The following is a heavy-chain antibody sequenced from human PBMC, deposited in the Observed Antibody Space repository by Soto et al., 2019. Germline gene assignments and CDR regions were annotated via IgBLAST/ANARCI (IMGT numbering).Heavy chain of an antibody. D-gene: IGHD4-17*01. CDR2: IYYIGGT. CDR1: GDSISSYY. J-gene: IGHJ4*02. V-gene: IGHV4-59*08. Sequence: SETLSLTCTVSGDSISSYYWSWIWQPPGKGLEWIGYIYYIGGTNYNPSLKSRVTISVDTSKNQFSLKLSSVTAADTAVYYCARRRSYGDSDYWGQGTLVTVSS. CDR3: ARRRSYGDSDY.